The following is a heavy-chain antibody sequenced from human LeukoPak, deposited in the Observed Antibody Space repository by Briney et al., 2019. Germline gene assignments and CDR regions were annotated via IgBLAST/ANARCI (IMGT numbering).Heavy chain of an antibody. CDR1: GFTFSSYG. CDR2: IWYDGSNK. V-gene: IGHV3-33*06. J-gene: IGHJ4*02. Sequence: GGSLRLSCAVSGFTFSSYGMHWVRQAPGKGLEWVAVIWYDGSNKYYADSVKGRFTISRDNSKNTLYLQMNSLRAEDTAVYYCAKDLGSGDYALDYWGQGTLVTVSS. D-gene: IGHD4-17*01. CDR3: AKDLGSGDYALDY.